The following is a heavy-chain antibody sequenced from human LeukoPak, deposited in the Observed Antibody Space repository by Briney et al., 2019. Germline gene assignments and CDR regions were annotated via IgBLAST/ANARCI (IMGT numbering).Heavy chain of an antibody. J-gene: IGHJ5*02. CDR1: GFTFCSYS. CDR2: ISSSSSYI. V-gene: IGHV3-21*01. CDR3: ARELLWFGELSGWFDP. D-gene: IGHD3-10*01. Sequence: GGSLRLSCAASGFTFCSYSMNWVRQAPGKGLEWVSSISSSSSYIYYADSVKGRFTISRDNAKNSLYLQMNSLRAEDTAVYYCARELLWFGELSGWFDPWGQGTLVTVSS.